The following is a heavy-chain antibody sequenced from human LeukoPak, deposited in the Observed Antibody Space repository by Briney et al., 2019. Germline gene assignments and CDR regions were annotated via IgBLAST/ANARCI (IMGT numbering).Heavy chain of an antibody. CDR3: ARGGIAAAALVHLDY. Sequence: SETLSLTCTVSGGSISSYYWSWIRQPAGKGLEWIGRVYSSGSTNYSPSLRSRVTMSVDTSKNQFSLKLSSVTAADTAVYYCARGGIAAAALVHLDYWGQGTLVTVSS. CDR2: VYSSGST. V-gene: IGHV4-4*07. D-gene: IGHD6-13*01. CDR1: GGSISSYY. J-gene: IGHJ4*02.